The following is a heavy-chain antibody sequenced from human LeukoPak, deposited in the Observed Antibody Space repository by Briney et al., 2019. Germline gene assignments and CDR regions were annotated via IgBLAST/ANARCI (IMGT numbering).Heavy chain of an antibody. V-gene: IGHV3-66*01. CDR1: GFTVSSNY. Sequence: GGSLRLSCAASGFTVSSNYMSWVRQAPGKGLEWVSVIYSGGSTYYADSVKGRFTISRDNSKNTLHLQMNSLRAEDTAVYYCARDNYYDSSGYSYWGQGTLVTVSS. D-gene: IGHD3-22*01. CDR2: IYSGGST. J-gene: IGHJ4*02. CDR3: ARDNYYDSSGYSY.